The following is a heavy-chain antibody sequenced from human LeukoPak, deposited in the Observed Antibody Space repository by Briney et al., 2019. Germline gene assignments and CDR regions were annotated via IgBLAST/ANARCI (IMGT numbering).Heavy chain of an antibody. J-gene: IGHJ4*02. CDR2: INSGGSGT. CDR3: TTSDCEY. Sequence: PGGSLRLSCAASGFNFASNWMHWVRQTPGKGLVWVSRINSGGSGTSYADSVEGRFTISRDNAKNTLYLQMNSLRAEDTAIYYCTTSDCEYWGQGALVTVSS. V-gene: IGHV3-74*01. D-gene: IGHD1-1*01. CDR1: GFNFASNW.